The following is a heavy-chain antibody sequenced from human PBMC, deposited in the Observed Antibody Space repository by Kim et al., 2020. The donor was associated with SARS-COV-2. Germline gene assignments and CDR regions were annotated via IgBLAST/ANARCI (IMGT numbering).Heavy chain of an antibody. V-gene: IGHV3-30*04. CDR3: ARVKGGNYFNAFDI. Sequence: GGSLRLSCAASGFTFSSYAMHWVRQAPGKGLEWVAAISYDGSNKYYADSVKGRFTISRDNSKNTLYLQMNSLRAEDTAVYYCARVKGGNYFNAFDIWGQGTMVTVSS. CDR2: ISYDGSNK. CDR1: GFTFSSYA. D-gene: IGHD1-26*01. J-gene: IGHJ3*02.